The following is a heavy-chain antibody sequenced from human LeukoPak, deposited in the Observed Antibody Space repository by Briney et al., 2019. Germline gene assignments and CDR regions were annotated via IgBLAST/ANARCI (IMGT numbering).Heavy chain of an antibody. D-gene: IGHD5-12*01. V-gene: IGHV3-30*04. CDR3: ARGITSGPRRYDVRNFDY. Sequence: GRSPRLSCAASGFTFSSYAMHWVRQAPGKGLEWVAVISYDGSNKSYADSVKGRFTISRDNAKNSLYLQMNSLRAEDTAVYYCARGITSGPRRYDVRNFDYWGQGTPVTVSS. CDR1: GFTFSSYA. CDR2: ISYDGSNK. J-gene: IGHJ4*02.